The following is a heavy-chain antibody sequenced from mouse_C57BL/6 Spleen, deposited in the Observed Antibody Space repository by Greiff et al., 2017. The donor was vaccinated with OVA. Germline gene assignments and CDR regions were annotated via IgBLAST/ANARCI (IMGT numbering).Heavy chain of an antibody. J-gene: IGHJ1*03. CDR3: TRDPGTTVVASGYFDV. CDR2: IYPGNSDT. V-gene: IGHV1-5*01. D-gene: IGHD1-1*01. Sequence: VQLQQSGTVLARPGASVKMSCKTSGYTFTSYWMHWVKQRPGQGLEWIGAIYPGNSDTSYNQKFKGKAKLTAVTSASTAYMELSSLTNEDSAVYYCTRDPGTTVVASGYFDVWGTGTTVTVSS. CDR1: GYTFTSYW.